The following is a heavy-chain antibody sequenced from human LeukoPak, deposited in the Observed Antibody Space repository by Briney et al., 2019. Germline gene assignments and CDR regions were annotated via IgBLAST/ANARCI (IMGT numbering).Heavy chain of an antibody. V-gene: IGHV3-23*01. CDR2: ISSNGGGT. Sequence: PGGSLRLSCAASGFTSSSYAMSWVRRAPGKGLEWVSAISSNGGGTFYADSVKGQFTISRGNSQNTLYLQMNSLRAEDTAIYYCAKHYGSGTYYNYLDYWGQGTLVTVSS. J-gene: IGHJ4*02. CDR1: GFTSSSYA. CDR3: AKHYGSGTYYNYLDY. D-gene: IGHD3-10*01.